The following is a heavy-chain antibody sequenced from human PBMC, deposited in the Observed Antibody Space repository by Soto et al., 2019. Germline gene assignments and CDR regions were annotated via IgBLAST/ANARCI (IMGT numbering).Heavy chain of an antibody. CDR1: GDSIHSVGSS. J-gene: IGHJ3*02. Sequence: PSETLSLTCAVSGDSIHSVGSSWTSSWQPPGKGLEWIGYIYHSGSTYYNPSLKSRVTISVDRSKNQFSLKLSSVTAADTAVYYCAGRITMVRGVIRGGAFDIWGQGTMVT. D-gene: IGHD3-10*01. CDR2: IYHSGST. CDR3: AGRITMVRGVIRGGAFDI. V-gene: IGHV4-30-2*01.